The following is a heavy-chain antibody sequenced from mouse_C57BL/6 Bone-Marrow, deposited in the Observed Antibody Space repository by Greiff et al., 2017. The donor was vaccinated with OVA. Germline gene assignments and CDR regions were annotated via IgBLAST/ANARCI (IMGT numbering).Heavy chain of an antibody. CDR3: ARARTGTSWFAY. Sequence: VKLQQPGAELVKPGASVKMSCKASGYTFTSYWITWVKQRPGQGLEWIGDIYPGSGSTNYNEKFKSKATLTVDTSSSTAYMQLSSLTSEDSAVYYCARARTGTSWFAYWGQGTLVTVSA. J-gene: IGHJ3*01. CDR2: IYPGSGST. V-gene: IGHV1-55*01. D-gene: IGHD4-1*01. CDR1: GYTFTSYW.